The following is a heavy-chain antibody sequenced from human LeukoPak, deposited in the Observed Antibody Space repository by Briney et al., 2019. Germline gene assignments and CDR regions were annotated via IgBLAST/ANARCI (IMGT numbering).Heavy chain of an antibody. Sequence: GGSLRLSCAASGFTFSNAWMSWVRQAPGKGLEWVSYVSSSGDNLYYADSVKGRFAISRDNSKNTLYLQMNSLRAEDTAVYYCAKDPGRWLAWGQGTLVTVSS. J-gene: IGHJ4*02. V-gene: IGHV3-23*01. CDR1: GFTFSNAW. CDR2: VSSSGDNL. CDR3: AKDPGRWLA. D-gene: IGHD2-15*01.